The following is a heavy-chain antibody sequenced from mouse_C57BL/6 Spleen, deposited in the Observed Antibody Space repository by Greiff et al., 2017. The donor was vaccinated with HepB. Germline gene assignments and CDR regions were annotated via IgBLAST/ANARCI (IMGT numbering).Heavy chain of an antibody. CDR1: GYTFTDYE. Sequence: QVQLQQSGAELVRPGASVTLSCKASGYTFTDYEMHWVKQTPVHGLEWIGAIDPETGGTAYNQKFKGKAILTADKSSSTAYMELRSLTSEDAAVYYCTRGVDAMDYWGQGTSVTVSS. CDR2: IDPETGGT. CDR3: TRGVDAMDY. J-gene: IGHJ4*01. V-gene: IGHV1-15*01. D-gene: IGHD1-1*01.